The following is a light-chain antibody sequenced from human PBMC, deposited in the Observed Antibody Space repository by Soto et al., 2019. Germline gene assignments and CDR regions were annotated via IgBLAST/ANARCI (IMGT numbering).Light chain of an antibody. CDR1: RSVSSSY. J-gene: IGKJ1*01. V-gene: IGKV3-20*01. CDR2: GAS. Sequence: EIVLTHSPGTLSLSPGERATLYYRPSRSVSSSYLAWYQQKPGQAPRLRIYGASSRATGIPDRFSGSGSGTDFTLTISRLEPEDFAVYYCQLYGSSLWTFGQGTKVDIK. CDR3: QLYGSSLWT.